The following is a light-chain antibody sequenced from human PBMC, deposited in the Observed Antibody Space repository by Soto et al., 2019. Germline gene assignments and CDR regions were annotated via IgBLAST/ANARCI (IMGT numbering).Light chain of an antibody. CDR3: QQSYSTLTWT. CDR1: QSISSY. J-gene: IGKJ1*01. CDR2: AAS. Sequence: DIQMTXXXSSLSASVGDRVTITCRASQSISSYLNWYQQKPGKAPKLXIYAASSLQSGVPSRFXXXXXGTDFTLTISSLQPEDFATYYCQQSYSTLTWTFGQGTKVEIK. V-gene: IGKV1-39*01.